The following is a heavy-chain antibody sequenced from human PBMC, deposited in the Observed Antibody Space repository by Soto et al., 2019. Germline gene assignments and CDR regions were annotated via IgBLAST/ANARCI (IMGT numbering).Heavy chain of an antibody. Sequence: GASAKVSCKASGGTFSNGIISWVRQAHGQGLEWMGRIIALLGIANYAQKFQGRVTMTADRSTGTAYMELTSLRSEDTAVYYCARDSAIGSTFSGYDGIDFWGQGTMVTVSS. J-gene: IGHJ4*02. CDR3: ARDSAIGSTFSGYDGIDF. CDR2: IIALLGIA. D-gene: IGHD5-12*01. CDR1: GGTFSNGI. V-gene: IGHV1-69*04.